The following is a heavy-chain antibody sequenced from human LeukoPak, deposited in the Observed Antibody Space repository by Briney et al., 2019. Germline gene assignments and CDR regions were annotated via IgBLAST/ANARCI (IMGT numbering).Heavy chain of an antibody. V-gene: IGHV3-30*18. CDR1: GFTFSSYG. Sequence: PGGSLRLSCAASGFTFSSYGMHWVRQAPGKGLEWVAVISYDGSNKYYADSVKGRFTISRDNSKNTLYLQMNSLRAEDTAVYYCAKTTGKVLRYFDWLLSFDYWGQGTLVTVSS. D-gene: IGHD3-9*01. CDR3: AKTTGKVLRYFDWLLSFDY. CDR2: ISYDGSNK. J-gene: IGHJ4*02.